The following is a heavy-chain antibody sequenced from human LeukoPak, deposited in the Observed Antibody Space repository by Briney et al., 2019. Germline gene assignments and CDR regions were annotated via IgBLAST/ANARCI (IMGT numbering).Heavy chain of an antibody. CDR2: IRYDGSNK. CDR1: GFTFSSYA. CDR3: TYGSGSYYADC. V-gene: IGHV3-30*02. D-gene: IGHD3-10*01. J-gene: IGHJ4*02. Sequence: PGGSLRLSCAASGFTFSSYAMHWVRQAPGKGLEWVAFIRYDGSNKYYADSVKGRFTISRDNSKNTLYLQMNSLRAEDTAVYYCTYGSGSYYADCWGQGTLVTVSS.